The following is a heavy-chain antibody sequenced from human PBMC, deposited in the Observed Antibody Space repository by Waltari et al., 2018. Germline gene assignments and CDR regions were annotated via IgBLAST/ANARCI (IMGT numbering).Heavy chain of an antibody. D-gene: IGHD3-10*01. CDR3: ARLRVGVRGCFDY. J-gene: IGHJ4*02. CDR2: IYYSGST. CDR1: GGSIRSGGYY. V-gene: IGHV4-30-4*08. Sequence: QVQLQESGPGLVKPSQTLSLTCTVPGGSIRSGGYYWSWTSQPPGKGLEWIGYIYYSGSTYYNPSLKRRVTISVDTSKNQFSLKLSSVTAAATAVYYCARLRVGVRGCFDYWGQGTLVTVSS.